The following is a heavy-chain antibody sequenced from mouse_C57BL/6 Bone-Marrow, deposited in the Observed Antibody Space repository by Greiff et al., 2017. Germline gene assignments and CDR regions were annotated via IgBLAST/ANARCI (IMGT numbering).Heavy chain of an antibody. D-gene: IGHD1-1*01. J-gene: IGHJ1*03. CDR1: GYSFTGYF. CDR2: INPYNGDT. Sequence: EVQLQQSGPELVKPGDSVKISCKASGYSFTGYFMNWVMQSHGKSLEWIGRINPYNGDTFYNQKFKGKATLTVDKSSSTAHMELRSLTSEDSAVYYCARDGYYGSSKGYFDVSGTVPTVTVPS. V-gene: IGHV1-20*01. CDR3: ARDGYYGSSKGYFDV.